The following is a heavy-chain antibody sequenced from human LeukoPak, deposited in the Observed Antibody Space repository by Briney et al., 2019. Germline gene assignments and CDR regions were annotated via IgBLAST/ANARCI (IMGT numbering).Heavy chain of an antibody. D-gene: IGHD6-6*01. Sequence: GGSLRLSCPASGFTFSNYYMSWVRQPPGKGLEWVAHIKQDGSAKYYVDSVKGRFTISRDNAKNSLYLQMNSLTAEDTAVYYCAKHHRMAARLVYFDYWGQGTLVTVSS. J-gene: IGHJ4*02. CDR1: GFTFSNYY. V-gene: IGHV3-7*01. CDR3: AKHHRMAARLVYFDY. CDR2: IKQDGSAK.